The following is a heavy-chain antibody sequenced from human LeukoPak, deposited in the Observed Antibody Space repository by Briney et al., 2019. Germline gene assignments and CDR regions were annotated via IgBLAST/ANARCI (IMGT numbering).Heavy chain of an antibody. CDR2: ISYDGSNK. Sequence: GRSLRLSCAASGFTFSSYGMHWVRQAPGKGLEWVAVISYDGSNKYYADSVKGRFTISRDNSKNTLYLQMNSLRVEDTALYHCAREGIDCSGGSCYSPPHFYMDVWGKGTTVTVSS. J-gene: IGHJ6*03. CDR1: GFTFSSYG. CDR3: AREGIDCSGGSCYSPPHFYMDV. V-gene: IGHV3-30*03. D-gene: IGHD2-15*01.